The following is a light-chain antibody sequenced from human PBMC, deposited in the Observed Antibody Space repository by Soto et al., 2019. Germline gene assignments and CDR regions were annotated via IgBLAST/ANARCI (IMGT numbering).Light chain of an antibody. CDR3: QQYNGYSPWT. CDR2: DAS. J-gene: IGKJ1*01. Sequence: DNQQSPSPFTLPASVGDRVTIAFPARQSISRWLAWYQQKPGKAPKVLIWDASILHSGVPSRCSGSGSGTEFTLTISSLQPDDFATYYCQQYNGYSPWTFGQGTKVDIK. V-gene: IGKV1-5*01. CDR1: QSISRW.